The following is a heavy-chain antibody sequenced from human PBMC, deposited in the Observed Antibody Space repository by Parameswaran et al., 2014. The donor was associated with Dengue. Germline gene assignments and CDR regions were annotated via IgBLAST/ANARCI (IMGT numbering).Heavy chain of an antibody. CDR2: INPNSGGT. CDR3: ATRNYYGSGRSNY. D-gene: IGHD3-10*01. Sequence: WVRQAPGQGLEWMGWINPNSGGTNYAQKFQGRVTMTRDTSISTAYMDLSSLRSDDSAVYYCATRNYYGSGRSNYWGQGTLVTVSS. V-gene: IGHV1-2*02. J-gene: IGHJ4*02.